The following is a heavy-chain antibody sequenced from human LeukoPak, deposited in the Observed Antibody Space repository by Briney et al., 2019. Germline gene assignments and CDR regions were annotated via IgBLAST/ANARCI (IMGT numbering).Heavy chain of an antibody. CDR2: IYYSGST. V-gene: IGHV4-59*01. Sequence: SETLSLTCTVSGGSISSYYWSWIRQPPGKGLEWIGYIYYSGSTNYNPSLKSRVTISVDTSKNQFSLKLSSVTAADTAVYYCARGGSHLVVPDWFDPWGQGTLVTVSS. D-gene: IGHD2-15*01. J-gene: IGHJ5*02. CDR1: GGSISSYY. CDR3: ARGGSHLVVPDWFDP.